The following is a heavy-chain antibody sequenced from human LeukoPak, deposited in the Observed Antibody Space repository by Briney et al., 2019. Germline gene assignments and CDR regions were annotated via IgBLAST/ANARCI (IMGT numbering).Heavy chain of an antibody. CDR3: AKDGWSTTGTTNFDY. CDR1: GFSFSSYG. Sequence: PGGSLRLSCAASGFSFSSYGMSWVRQAPGKGLEWVSGVSGSGGNTYYADSVKGRLTISRDNSKNTLYLQMNSLRVEDTAVYYCAKDGWSTTGTTNFDYWGQGTLVTVSS. V-gene: IGHV3-23*01. CDR2: VSGSGGNT. D-gene: IGHD1-1*01. J-gene: IGHJ4*02.